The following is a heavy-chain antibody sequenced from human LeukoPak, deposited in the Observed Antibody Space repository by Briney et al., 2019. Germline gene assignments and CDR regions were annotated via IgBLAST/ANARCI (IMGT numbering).Heavy chain of an antibody. V-gene: IGHV4-34*01. Sequence: SETLSLTCAVYGGSFSGYYWSWICQPPGKGLEWIGEINHSGSTYYNPSLKSRVTISVDTSKNQFSLKLSSVTAADTAVYYCARRSRKTDPLGVVIKGFDYWGQGTLVTVSS. CDR1: GGSFSGYY. CDR3: ARRSRKTDPLGVVIKGFDY. D-gene: IGHD3-3*01. J-gene: IGHJ4*02. CDR2: INHSGST.